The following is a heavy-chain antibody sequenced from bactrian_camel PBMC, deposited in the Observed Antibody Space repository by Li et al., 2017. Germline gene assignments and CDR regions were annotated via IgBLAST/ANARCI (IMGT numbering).Heavy chain of an antibody. CDR3: AAGWSYGVGTLLRRHYDY. CDR1: GFDFRTSR. V-gene: IGHV3S53*01. J-gene: IGHJ4*01. CDR2: VNSDGTT. Sequence: VQLVESGGGSVQAGESLRLACTGSGFDFRTSRMGWYRQSPRNPCEMVSNVNSDGTTVYADSVKGRFTISQDNAKKTTYLQMDHLRTEDTAIYYCAAGWSYGVGTLLRRHYDYWGQGTQVTVS. D-gene: IGHD5*01.